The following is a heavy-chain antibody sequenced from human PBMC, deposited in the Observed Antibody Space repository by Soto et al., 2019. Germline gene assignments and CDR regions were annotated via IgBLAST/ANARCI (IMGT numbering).Heavy chain of an antibody. CDR2: IYHSGST. CDR1: GGSINTATHS. Sequence: QLQLQESGSGLVKPSQTLSLTCAVSGGSINTATHSWSWIRQPPGKGLEWIGYIYHSGSTYYNPSVKSRGPISIDKSNNQFSLRLSSVTAADTAVYYCARGGGVTTTGDDYWGQGILVTVSS. V-gene: IGHV4-30-2*01. D-gene: IGHD4-4*01. CDR3: ARGGGVTTTGDDY. J-gene: IGHJ4*02.